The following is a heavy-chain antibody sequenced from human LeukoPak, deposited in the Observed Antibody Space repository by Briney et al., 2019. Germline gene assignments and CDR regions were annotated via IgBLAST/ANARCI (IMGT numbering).Heavy chain of an antibody. CDR1: GGSFSGYY. D-gene: IGHD4-17*01. CDR2: INHSGST. J-gene: IGHJ4*02. Sequence: SETLSLTCAVYGGSFSGYYWSWIRQPPGKGLEWIGEINHSGSTNYNPSLKSRVTISVDTSKNQFSLKLSSVTAADTAVYYCARGTVFDYWGQGTLVTVSS. V-gene: IGHV4-34*01. CDR3: ARGTVFDY.